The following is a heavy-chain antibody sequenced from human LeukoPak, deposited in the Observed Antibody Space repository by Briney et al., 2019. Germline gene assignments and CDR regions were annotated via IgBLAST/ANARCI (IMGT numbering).Heavy chain of an antibody. CDR2: IRSKAYGGTT. V-gene: IGHV3-49*04. CDR3: TRRKATGWNWCDP. J-gene: IGHJ5*02. D-gene: IGHD2-15*01. CDR1: GFTFGDYA. Sequence: GGSLRLSCTASGFTFGDYAMSWVRQAPGKGLEWVGFIRSKAYGGTTEYAASVKGRFTISRDDSKSIAYLQMNSLKTEDTAVYYCTRRKATGWNWCDPWGQGTLVTVSS.